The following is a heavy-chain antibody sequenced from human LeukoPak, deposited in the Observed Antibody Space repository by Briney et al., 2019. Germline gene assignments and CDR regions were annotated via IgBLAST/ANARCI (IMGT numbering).Heavy chain of an antibody. D-gene: IGHD2-2*01. CDR3: ARVVPTREPFDY. Sequence: SETLSLTCAVYGGSFSGYYWSWIRQPPGTGLEWIGEINHRGSTNYNPSLKSRVTISVDTSKNQFSLKLSSVTAADTAVYYCARVVPTREPFDYWGQGTLVTVSS. CDR2: INHRGST. CDR1: GGSFSGYY. J-gene: IGHJ4*02. V-gene: IGHV4-34*01.